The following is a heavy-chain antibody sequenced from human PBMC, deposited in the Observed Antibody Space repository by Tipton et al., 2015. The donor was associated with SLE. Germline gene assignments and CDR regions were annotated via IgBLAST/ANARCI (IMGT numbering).Heavy chain of an antibody. J-gene: IGHJ4*02. CDR1: GFTFSTYS. CDR3: ATMGGGVIHYFDS. CDR2: ISGSGGNT. D-gene: IGHD3-16*02. V-gene: IGHV3-23*01. Sequence: SLRLSCAASGFTFSTYSMSWVRQAPGKGLEWVSAISGSGGNTQYADTVKGRFTISRDNSKNTLYLQMNSLRAEDTAVYYCATMGGGVIHYFDSWGQGTPVTVSS.